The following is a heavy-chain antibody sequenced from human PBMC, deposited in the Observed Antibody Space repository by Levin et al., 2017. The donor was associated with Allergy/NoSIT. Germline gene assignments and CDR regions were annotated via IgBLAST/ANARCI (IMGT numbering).Heavy chain of an antibody. CDR2: ISDSGGNT. J-gene: IGHJ4*02. D-gene: IGHD6-13*01. Sequence: QSGGSLRLSCAVSGITFNDYAMNWVRQAPGKGLEWVSSISDSGGNTYYADSVKGRFTISRDNSKNTLYLQMDSLRAEDTAVYYCAKVAAWGQGTLVTVSS. CDR1: GITFNDYA. CDR3: AKVAA. V-gene: IGHV3-23*01.